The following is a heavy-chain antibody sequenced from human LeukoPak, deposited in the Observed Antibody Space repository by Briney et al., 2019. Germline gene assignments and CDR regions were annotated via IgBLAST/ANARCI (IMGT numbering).Heavy chain of an antibody. Sequence: ASVKVSCKASGYTFTSYYMHWVRQAPGQGLEWMGIINPSGGSTNYAQKFQGRVTMTRDTSTSTVYMELSSLRSEDTAVYYCARVYYYDSSGLLPVGYWGQGTLVTVSS. CDR3: ARVYYYDSSGLLPVGY. J-gene: IGHJ4*02. CDR2: INPSGGST. CDR1: GYTFTSYY. V-gene: IGHV1-46*01. D-gene: IGHD3-22*01.